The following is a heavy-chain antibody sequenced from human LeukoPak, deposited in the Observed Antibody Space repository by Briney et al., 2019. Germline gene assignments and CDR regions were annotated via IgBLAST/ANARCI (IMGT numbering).Heavy chain of an antibody. CDR2: IYYSGST. D-gene: IGHD3-22*01. V-gene: IGHV4-39*07. Sequence: SETLSLTCTVSGGSISSSSYYWGWIRQPPGKGLEWIGSIYYSGSTYYNPSLKSRVTISVDTSKNQFSLKLSSVTAADTAVYYCAGAYYYDSSGPIDYWGQGTLVTVSS. CDR1: GGSISSSSYY. J-gene: IGHJ4*02. CDR3: AGAYYYDSSGPIDY.